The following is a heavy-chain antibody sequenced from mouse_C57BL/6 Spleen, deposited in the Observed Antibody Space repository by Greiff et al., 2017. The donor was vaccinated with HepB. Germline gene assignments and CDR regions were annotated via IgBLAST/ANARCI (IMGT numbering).Heavy chain of an antibody. CDR2: INPNNGGT. D-gene: IGHD2-1*01. V-gene: IGHV1-18*01. CDR3: AREGDWGNYLSV. CDR1: GYTFTDYN. Sequence: EVKLMESGPELVKPGASVKIPCKASGYTFTDYNMDWVKQSHGKSLEWIGDINPNNGGTIYNQKFKGKATLTVDKSSSTAYMELRSLTSEDTAVYYCAREGDWGNYLSVWGTGTTVTVSS. J-gene: IGHJ1*03.